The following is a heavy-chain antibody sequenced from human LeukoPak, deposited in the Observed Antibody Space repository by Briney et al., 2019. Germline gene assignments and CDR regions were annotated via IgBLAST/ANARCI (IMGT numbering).Heavy chain of an antibody. D-gene: IGHD3-16*02. V-gene: IGHV4-31*03. CDR1: GGSISSGDYY. Sequence: SQTLSLTCIVSGGSISSGDYYLSWIRQHPGKGLEWIGYISNRGRTYYNPSLKSRLTISVDTSKNQFSLKLSSVTAADTAVYYCARASHLGDLSLAYWGQGTLVTVSS. J-gene: IGHJ4*02. CDR3: ARASHLGDLSLAY. CDR2: ISNRGRT.